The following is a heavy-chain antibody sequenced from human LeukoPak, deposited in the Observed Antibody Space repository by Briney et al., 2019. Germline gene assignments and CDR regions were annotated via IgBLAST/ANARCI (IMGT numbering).Heavy chain of an antibody. D-gene: IGHD3-22*01. CDR1: GFTFSSHS. V-gene: IGHV3-21*04. J-gene: IGHJ5*02. CDR3: AKDGGPYNDYYDSSGYYYVRWFDP. CDR2: ISSSSSYI. Sequence: GGSLRLSCAASGFTFSSHSMNWVRQAPGKGLEWVSSISSSSSYIYYVDSVKGRFTISRDNSKNTLYLQMNSLRAEDTAVYYCAKDGGPYNDYYDSSGYYYVRWFDPWGQGTLVTVSS.